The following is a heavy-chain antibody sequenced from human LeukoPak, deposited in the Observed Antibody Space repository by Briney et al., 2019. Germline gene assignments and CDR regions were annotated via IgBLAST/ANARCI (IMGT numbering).Heavy chain of an antibody. J-gene: IGHJ4*02. Sequence: PGGSLRLSCAASGFTFSTYAMSWVRQAPGKGLECVSTISGTGGSTYYADSVKGRFTISRDNSKNTLYLQMNSLRAEDTAVYYCAKRVAVAGTITGPLDYWGQGTLVTVSS. D-gene: IGHD6-19*01. CDR1: GFTFSTYA. CDR3: AKRVAVAGTITGPLDY. V-gene: IGHV3-23*01. CDR2: ISGTGGST.